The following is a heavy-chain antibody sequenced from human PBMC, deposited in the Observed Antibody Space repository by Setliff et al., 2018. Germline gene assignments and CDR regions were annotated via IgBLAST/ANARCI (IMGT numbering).Heavy chain of an antibody. CDR3: AREGVGIVRRGYFDL. Sequence: TSETLSLTCTVSGGSISSGSYYWSWIRQPAGKGLEWIGHIYTSGSTNYNPSLKSRVTIPVDTSKNQFSLKLSSVTAADTAVYYCAREGVGIVRRGYFDLWGRGTLVTVSS. V-gene: IGHV4-61*09. J-gene: IGHJ2*01. CDR1: GGSISSGSYY. D-gene: IGHD2-21*01. CDR2: IYTSGST.